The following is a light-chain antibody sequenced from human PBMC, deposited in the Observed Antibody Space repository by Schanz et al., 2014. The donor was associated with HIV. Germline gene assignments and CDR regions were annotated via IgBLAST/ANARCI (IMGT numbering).Light chain of an antibody. CDR2: DVS. V-gene: IGLV2-14*03. CDR1: SGDVGSYNY. J-gene: IGLJ3*02. Sequence: QSALTQPASVSGSPGQSISISCTGTSGDVGSYNYVSWYQQHPGKAPKLMIYDVSKRPSGVPDRLSGSKSGNTASLTVSGLQAEDEADYYCSSFRDTNTVVFGGGTKLTVL. CDR3: SSFRDTNTVV.